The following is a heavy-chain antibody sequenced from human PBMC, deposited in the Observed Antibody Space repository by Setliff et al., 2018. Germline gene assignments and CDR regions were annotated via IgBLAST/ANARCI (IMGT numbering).Heavy chain of an antibody. CDR3: ARVDFTMLQGVLGQ. J-gene: IGHJ1*01. Sequence: PSETLSLTCTVSGVSISSTTYYWGWIRQPPGKGLEWLGSVYFSGYTYYNPSLSGRVTISIDTSKNQFSLRLTSVTAADTAVYYCARVDFTMLQGVLGQWGQGTLVTVSS. V-gene: IGHV4-39*07. D-gene: IGHD3-10*01. CDR1: GVSISSTTYY. CDR2: VYFSGYT.